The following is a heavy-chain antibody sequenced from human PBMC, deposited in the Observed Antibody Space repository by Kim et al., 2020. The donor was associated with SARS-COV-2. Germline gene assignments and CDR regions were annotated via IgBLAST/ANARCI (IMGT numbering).Heavy chain of an antibody. CDR2: ISGSGGST. J-gene: IGHJ4*02. V-gene: IGHV3-23*01. Sequence: GGSLRLSCAASGFTFSSYAMSWVRQAPGKGLEWVSAISGSGGSTYYADSVKGRFTISRDNSKNTLYLQMNSLRAEDTAVYYCAKAGVSGWFGELTTPYFDYWGQGTLVTVSS. CDR3: AKAGVSGWFGELTTPYFDY. D-gene: IGHD3-10*01. CDR1: GFTFSSYA.